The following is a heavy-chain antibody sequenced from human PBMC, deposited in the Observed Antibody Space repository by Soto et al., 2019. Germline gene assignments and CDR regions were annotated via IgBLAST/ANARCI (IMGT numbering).Heavy chain of an antibody. CDR2: IIPISGTA. D-gene: IGHD2-2*01. Sequence: QVQLVQSGAEVKKPGSSVKVSCKASGGTFSSYAISWVRQAPGQGLEWMGGIIPISGTANYAQKFQGRVTITAAESTSTAYMGLSSLSSEDTAVYYCARSQGSSTSLEIYYYYYYGMDVWGQGTTVTVSS. CDR3: ARSQGSSTSLEIYYYYYYGMDV. J-gene: IGHJ6*02. V-gene: IGHV1-69*01. CDR1: GGTFSSYA.